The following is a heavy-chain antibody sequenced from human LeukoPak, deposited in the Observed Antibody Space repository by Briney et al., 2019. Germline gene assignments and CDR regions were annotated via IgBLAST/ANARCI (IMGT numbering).Heavy chain of an antibody. CDR3: ARGQYYDILTGYSWPGPGV. CDR1: GYTFTGYY. V-gene: IGHV1-2*02. J-gene: IGHJ6*04. D-gene: IGHD3-9*01. Sequence: GASVKVSCKASGYTFTGYYMHWVRQAPGQGLEWMGWINPNSGGTNYAQKFQGRVTMTRDTSISTAYMELSRLRSDDTAVYYCARGQYYDILTGYSWPGPGVWGKGTTVTISS. CDR2: INPNSGGT.